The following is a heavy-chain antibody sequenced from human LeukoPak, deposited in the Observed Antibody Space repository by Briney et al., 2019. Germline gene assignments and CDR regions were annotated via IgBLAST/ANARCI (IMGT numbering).Heavy chain of an antibody. CDR2: IFYSGST. CDR1: GGFITTYY. J-gene: IGHJ4*02. CDR3: ARIVYDILTGTYYFDY. V-gene: IGHV4-59*01. D-gene: IGHD3-9*01. Sequence: NPSETLYLTCSVSGGFITTYYWSWIRQPPGKVLEWIGYIFYSGSTNYNPSLKSRVTISIDTSKNQLSLKLSSVTAADTAIYYCARIVYDILTGTYYFDYWGQGTLVTVSS.